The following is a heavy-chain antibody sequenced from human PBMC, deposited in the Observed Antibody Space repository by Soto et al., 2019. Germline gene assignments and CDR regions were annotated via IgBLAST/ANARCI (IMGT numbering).Heavy chain of an antibody. CDR2: IYYSGST. CDR1: GGSISSYY. D-gene: IGHD3-9*01. Sequence: PSETLSLTCTVSGGSISSYYGSWIRQPPGKGLEWIGYIYYSGSTNYNPSLKSRVTISVDTSKNQFSLKLSSVTAADTAVYYCARGPLYYDILTGYYDYWGQGTLVTVSS. CDR3: ARGPLYYDILTGYYDY. V-gene: IGHV4-59*01. J-gene: IGHJ4*02.